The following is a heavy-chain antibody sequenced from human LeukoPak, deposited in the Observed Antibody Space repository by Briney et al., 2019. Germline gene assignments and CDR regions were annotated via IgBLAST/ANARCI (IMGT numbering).Heavy chain of an antibody. D-gene: IGHD6-13*01. V-gene: IGHV4-34*01. J-gene: IGHJ2*01. CDR1: GGSFSGYY. CDR3: ARVYYSSSYDYWYFNL. Sequence: TSETLSLTCAVYGGSFSGYYWSWIRQPPGKGLEWIGEINHSGSTNYNPSLKSRVTISVDTSKNQFSLKLTSVTAADTAVYYCARVYYSSSYDYWYFNLWGRGTLVTVSS. CDR2: INHSGST.